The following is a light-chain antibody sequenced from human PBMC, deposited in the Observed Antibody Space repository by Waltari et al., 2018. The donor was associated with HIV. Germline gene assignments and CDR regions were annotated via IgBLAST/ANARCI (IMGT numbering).Light chain of an antibody. CDR3: CSYAGSFTWV. CDR2: DIA. J-gene: IGLJ3*02. Sequence: QSALTQPRSVSGSPGQLVTISCTGSGDDIGAYNSVSWYQHHPGKAPKLMSYDIAQRPPGVPDRFAGFRSGNTASLTISAVQPEDEADYYCCSYAGSFTWVFGGGTRLTVL. CDR1: GDDIGAYNS. V-gene: IGLV2-11*01.